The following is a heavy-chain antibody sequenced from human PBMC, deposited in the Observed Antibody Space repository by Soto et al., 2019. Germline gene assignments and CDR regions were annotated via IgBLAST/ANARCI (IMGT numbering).Heavy chain of an antibody. D-gene: IGHD3-3*01. J-gene: IGHJ6*02. Sequence: GGSLRLSCAASGFTFSSYAMHWVRQAPGKGLEWVAVISYDGSNKYYADSVKGRFTTSRDNSKNTLYLQMNSLRAGDTAVYYCASTTISDYYYGMDVWGQETTVTVSS. CDR3: ASTTISDYYYGMDV. V-gene: IGHV3-30-3*01. CDR2: ISYDGSNK. CDR1: GFTFSSYA.